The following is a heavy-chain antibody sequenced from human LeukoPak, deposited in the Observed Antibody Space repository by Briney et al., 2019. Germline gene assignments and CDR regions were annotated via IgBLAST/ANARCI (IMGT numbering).Heavy chain of an antibody. J-gene: IGHJ4*02. CDR1: GFTFSTYA. CDR3: AKDVGRMGELSYFDY. V-gene: IGHV3-23*01. Sequence: GGSLRLSCAASGFTFSTYAMTWVRQAPGKGLEWVSRISGSGGSTYYADSVKGRFTISRDKSKNTLYLQMSSLRAEDTAVYYCAKDVGRMGELSYFDYWGQGTLVTVSS. CDR2: ISGSGGST. D-gene: IGHD3-16*02.